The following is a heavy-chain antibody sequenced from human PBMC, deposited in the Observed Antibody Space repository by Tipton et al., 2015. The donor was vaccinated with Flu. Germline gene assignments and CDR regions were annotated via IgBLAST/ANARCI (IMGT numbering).Heavy chain of an antibody. V-gene: IGHV4-59*01. D-gene: IGHD2-15*01. CDR1: GGSISSSY. Sequence: TLSLTCTVSGGSISSSYWRWIRQPQGKGLEWIGYIYYSGSTNYNPSLKSRVTISVDTSKNQFSLKLSSVTAADAAVYYCAEGCCSGGSCYLSYWGQGTLVTVSS. J-gene: IGHJ4*02. CDR3: AEGCCSGGSCYLSY. CDR2: IYYSGST.